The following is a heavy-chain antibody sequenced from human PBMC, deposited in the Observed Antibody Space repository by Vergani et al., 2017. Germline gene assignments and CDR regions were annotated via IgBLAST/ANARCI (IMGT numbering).Heavy chain of an antibody. D-gene: IGHD3-10*01. CDR2: ISGSGGST. CDR3: ARAQGYYGSGSYRSDAFDI. Sequence: EVQLLESGGGLVQPGGSLRLSCAASGFTFSSYAMSWVRQAPGKGLEWVSAISGSGGSTYYADSVKGRFTISRDNSKNTLYLQMNSLRAEDTAVYYCARAQGYYGSGSYRSDAFDIWGQGTMVTVSS. V-gene: IGHV3-23*01. J-gene: IGHJ3*02. CDR1: GFTFSSYA.